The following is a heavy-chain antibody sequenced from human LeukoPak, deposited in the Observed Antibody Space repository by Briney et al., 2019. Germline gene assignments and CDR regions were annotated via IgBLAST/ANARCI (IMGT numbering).Heavy chain of an antibody. V-gene: IGHV3-48*01. Sequence: QPGRSLRLSCAASGFTFSSYSMTWVRQAPGKGLEWVSYISSSSSTICYADSVKGRFTISRDNAKNSLYLQMNSQRAEDTAVYYCAREGVTAMEHYWGQGTLVTVSS. CDR3: AREGVTAMEHY. CDR2: ISSSSSTI. D-gene: IGHD5-18*01. J-gene: IGHJ4*02. CDR1: GFTFSSYS.